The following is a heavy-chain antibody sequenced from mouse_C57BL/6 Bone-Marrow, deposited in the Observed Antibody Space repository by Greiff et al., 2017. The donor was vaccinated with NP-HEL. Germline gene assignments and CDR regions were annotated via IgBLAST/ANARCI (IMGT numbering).Heavy chain of an antibody. D-gene: IGHD1-1*01. CDR1: GFNIKNTY. CDR3: ARSGSSPAWFAY. Sequence: VQLKQSVAELVRPGASVKLSCTASGFNIKNTYMHWVKQRPEQGLEWIGRIDPANGNTKYAPKFQGKATITADPSSNPASLQLSSLTSEDTAIYYCARSGSSPAWFAYWGQGTLVTVSA. V-gene: IGHV14-3*01. J-gene: IGHJ3*01. CDR2: IDPANGNT.